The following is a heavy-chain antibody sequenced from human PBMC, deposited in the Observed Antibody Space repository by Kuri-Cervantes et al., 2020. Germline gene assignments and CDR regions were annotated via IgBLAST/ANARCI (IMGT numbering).Heavy chain of an antibody. D-gene: IGHD6-19*01. Sequence: SETLSLTCTVSGGSISSSSYYWGWIRQPPGKGLEWIGSIYYSGSTYYNPSLKSRVTISVDTSKNQFSLKLSSVTAADTAVYYCARHHWYSSGWYPNWFDPWGQGTLVTVSS. CDR1: GGSISSSSYY. CDR2: IYYSGST. V-gene: IGHV4-39*01. J-gene: IGHJ5*02. CDR3: ARHHWYSSGWYPNWFDP.